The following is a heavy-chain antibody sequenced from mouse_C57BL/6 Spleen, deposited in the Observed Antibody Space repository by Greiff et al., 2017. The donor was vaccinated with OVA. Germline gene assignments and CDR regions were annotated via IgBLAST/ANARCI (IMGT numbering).Heavy chain of an antibody. CDR1: GFNIKDYY. CDR3: AVYYYGSSPWDV. V-gene: IGHV14-2*01. J-gene: IGHJ1*03. CDR2: IDPEDGET. Sequence: VQLKESGAELVKPGASVKLSCTASGFNIKDYYMHWVKQRAEQGLEWIGRIDPEDGETKYAPKFQGKATITEDTSSNTAFLQLSSLTSEDTAVYYCAVYYYGSSPWDVWGTGTTVTVSS. D-gene: IGHD1-1*01.